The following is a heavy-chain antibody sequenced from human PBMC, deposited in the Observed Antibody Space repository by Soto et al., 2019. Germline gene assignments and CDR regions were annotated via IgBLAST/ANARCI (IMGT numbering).Heavy chain of an antibody. CDR2: LVSSGDRT. V-gene: IGHV3-23*01. CDR3: AREGYNSGWYWNS. J-gene: IGHJ4*02. CDR1: GFTFSNSA. D-gene: IGHD6-19*01. Sequence: EVQLLESGGGLVQPGGSLRLSCAASGFTFSNSAMIWVRQAPGKGLEWVSSLVSSGDRTFYADSVKGRFTISRDNSKNTLYLKMNILRVDDTAVYYCAREGYNSGWYWNSWGQGTLVTVPS.